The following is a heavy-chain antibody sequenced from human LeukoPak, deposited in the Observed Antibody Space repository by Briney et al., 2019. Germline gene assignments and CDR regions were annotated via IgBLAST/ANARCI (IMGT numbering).Heavy chain of an antibody. CDR1: GYTFTSYD. CDR3: ARNEGGHQRYYYGMDV. J-gene: IGHJ6*02. CDR2: MNPNSGNT. V-gene: IGHV1-8*01. D-gene: IGHD2-2*01. Sequence: ASVKVSCKASGYTFTSYDIHWVRQATGQGLEWMGWMNPNSGNTGYAQKFQGRVTMTRNTSISTAYMELSSLRSEDTAVYYCARNEGGHQRYYYGMDVWGQGTTVTVSS.